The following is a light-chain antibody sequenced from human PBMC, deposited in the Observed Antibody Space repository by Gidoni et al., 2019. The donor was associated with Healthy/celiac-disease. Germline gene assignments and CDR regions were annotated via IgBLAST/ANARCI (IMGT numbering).Light chain of an antibody. CDR2: DAS. CDR1: PSVSSY. Sequence: EIVLTQSPATLSLSPGERATLSCRASPSVSSYLTWYQQKPGQAPRLLIYDASNRATGIPARFSGSGSGTVFTLTISSLEPEDFAVYYCQQRSNWPGLTFGGGTKVEIK. V-gene: IGKV3-11*01. J-gene: IGKJ4*01. CDR3: QQRSNWPGLT.